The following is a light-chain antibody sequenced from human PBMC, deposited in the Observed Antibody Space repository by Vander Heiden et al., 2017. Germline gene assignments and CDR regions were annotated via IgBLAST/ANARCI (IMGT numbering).Light chain of an antibody. CDR1: QTISTY. CDR2: AAS. CDR3: QQSYRTPIT. Sequence: IQMTQSPSSLSASVGDSVTITCRASQTISTYLNWYQQKPGKAPELLIYAASSLNRGVPSRFSGSGSGTDFTLTISSLQPEDFASYYCQQSYRTPITFGQGTRLEIK. J-gene: IGKJ5*01. V-gene: IGKV1-39*01.